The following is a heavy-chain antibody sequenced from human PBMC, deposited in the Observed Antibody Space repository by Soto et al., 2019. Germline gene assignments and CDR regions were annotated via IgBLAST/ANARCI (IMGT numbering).Heavy chain of an antibody. V-gene: IGHV3-66*01. CDR3: ARAGISQAAAGSLDRCPIDS. J-gene: IGHJ4*02. Sequence: EVQLVESGGSLVQPGGSLRLSCAASGFTVSSNYMSWVRQAPGKGLERVSIIYSGGTTYYADSVKGRFTISRDNSKNSLYLQMNRRRAEDTAVYYCARAGISQAAAGSLDRCPIDSWGQGTLVTVSS. CDR2: IYSGGTT. CDR1: GFTVSSNY. D-gene: IGHD6-13*01.